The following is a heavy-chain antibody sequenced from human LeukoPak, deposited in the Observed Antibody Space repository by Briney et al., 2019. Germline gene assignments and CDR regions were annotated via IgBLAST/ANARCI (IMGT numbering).Heavy chain of an antibody. J-gene: IGHJ6*03. CDR1: GFTFSSYS. D-gene: IGHD2-15*01. Sequence: GGSLRLSCAASGFTFSSYSMNWVRQAPGKGLEWVSSISSSSNYIYYADSVKGRFTISRDNAKNSLYLQMNSLRAEDTAVYYCARKPGYCSGGSCYYYYYMDVWGKGTTVTVSS. V-gene: IGHV3-21*01. CDR2: ISSSSNYI. CDR3: ARKPGYCSGGSCYYYYYMDV.